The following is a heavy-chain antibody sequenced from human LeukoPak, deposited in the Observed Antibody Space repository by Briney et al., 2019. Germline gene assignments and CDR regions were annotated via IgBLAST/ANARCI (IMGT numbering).Heavy chain of an antibody. Sequence: GGSLRLSCAASGFTFSSYSMNWVRQAPGKGLEWGSYISGSSSTIYYADSVKGRFTISRDNGKNTLYLRMNSLRAEDTAVYYCARGSTYYDSSGQVPFDYWGQGTLVTVSS. V-gene: IGHV3-48*01. CDR3: ARGSTYYDSSGQVPFDY. D-gene: IGHD3-22*01. CDR1: GFTFSSYS. CDR2: ISGSSSTI. J-gene: IGHJ4*02.